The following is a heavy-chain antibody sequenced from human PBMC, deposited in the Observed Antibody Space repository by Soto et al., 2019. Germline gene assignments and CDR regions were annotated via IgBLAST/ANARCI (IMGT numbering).Heavy chain of an antibody. CDR1: GFTFSSYA. CDR2: ISYDGSNK. D-gene: IGHD2-2*01. Sequence: GGSLRLSCAASGFTFSSYAMHWVRQAPGKGLEWVAVISYDGSNKYYADSVKGRFTISRDNSKNTLYLQMNSLRAEDTAVYYCASTYCSSTSCYPPLYYYYYGMDVWGQGTTVTVSS. CDR3: ASTYCSSTSCYPPLYYYYYGMDV. J-gene: IGHJ6*02. V-gene: IGHV3-30-3*01.